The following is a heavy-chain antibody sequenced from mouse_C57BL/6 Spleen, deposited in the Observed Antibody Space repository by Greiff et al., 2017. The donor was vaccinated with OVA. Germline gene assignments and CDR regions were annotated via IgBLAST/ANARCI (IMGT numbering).Heavy chain of an antibody. J-gene: IGHJ1*03. CDR3: ARRASYDYDWYFDV. CDR2: INPNNGGT. Sequence: EVQLQQSGPELVKPGASVKISCKASGYTFTDYYMNWVKQSHGKSLEWIGDINPNNGGTSYNQKFKGKATLTVDKSSSTAYMELRSLTSEDSAVYYCARRASYDYDWYFDVWGTGTTVTVSS. V-gene: IGHV1-26*01. CDR1: GYTFTDYY. D-gene: IGHD2-4*01.